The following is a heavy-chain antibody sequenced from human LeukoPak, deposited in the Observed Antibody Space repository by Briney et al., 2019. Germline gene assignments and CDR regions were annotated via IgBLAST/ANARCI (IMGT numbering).Heavy chain of an antibody. Sequence: ASVKVSCKASGYTFTGYYMHWVRQAPGQGLEWMGWINPNSGGTNYAQKFQGRVTMTRDTSISTAYMELSRLRSDDTAVYYCARVGITMVRGVIPYYYYYMDVWGKGTTVTISS. V-gene: IGHV1-2*02. CDR3: ARVGITMVRGVIPYYYYYMDV. CDR1: GYTFTGYY. D-gene: IGHD3-10*01. J-gene: IGHJ6*03. CDR2: INPNSGGT.